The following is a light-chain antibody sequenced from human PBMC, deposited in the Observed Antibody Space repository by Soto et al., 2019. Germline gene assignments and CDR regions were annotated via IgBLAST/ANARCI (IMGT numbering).Light chain of an antibody. V-gene: IGLV2-14*01. CDR1: SSDFAVYNY. Sequence: QSVLRRPVSVSGSPGQSITISCTGASSDFAVYNYVSWYQLHPGKAPKLIIYAVSVRTSGVSNRFSGSKSGNTASLTISGLQAEDEADYYCSAHSPGGTLQIFGRGTKVTVL. CDR2: AVS. J-gene: IGLJ1*01. CDR3: SAHSPGGTLQI.